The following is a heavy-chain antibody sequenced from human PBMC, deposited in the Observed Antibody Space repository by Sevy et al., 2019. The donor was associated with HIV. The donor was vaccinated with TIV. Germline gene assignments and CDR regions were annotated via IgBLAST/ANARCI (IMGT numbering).Heavy chain of an antibody. CDR2: ISYDGSNK. CDR3: ARGGTMIVVVLDAFDI. Sequence: GGSLRLSCAASGFTFSSYAMHWVRQAPGKGLEWVAVISYDGSNKYYAYSVKGRFTISRDNSKNTLYLQMNSLRAEDTAVYYCARGGTMIVVVLDAFDIWGQGTMVTVSS. D-gene: IGHD3-22*01. CDR1: GFTFSSYA. V-gene: IGHV3-30-3*01. J-gene: IGHJ3*02.